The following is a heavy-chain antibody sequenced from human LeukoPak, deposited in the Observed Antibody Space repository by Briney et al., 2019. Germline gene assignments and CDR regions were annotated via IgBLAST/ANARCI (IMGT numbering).Heavy chain of an antibody. V-gene: IGHV4-39*07. CDR3: ARDEYSGSYYGYYYYMDV. Sequence: PSETLSLTCTVSGGSISSSSYYWGWIRQPPGKGLEWIGSIYYSGSTYYNPSLKSRVTISVDTSKNQFSLKLSSVTAADTAVYYCARDEYSGSYYGYYYYMDVWGKGTTVTVSS. D-gene: IGHD1-26*01. CDR2: IYYSGST. J-gene: IGHJ6*03. CDR1: GGSISSSSYY.